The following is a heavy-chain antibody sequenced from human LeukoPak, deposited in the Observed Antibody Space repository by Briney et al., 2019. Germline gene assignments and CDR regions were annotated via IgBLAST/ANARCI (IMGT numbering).Heavy chain of an antibody. V-gene: IGHV1-69*13. CDR2: IIPIFSTA. CDR3: CLEPMGELGDY. CDR1: GGTFSSYA. J-gene: IGHJ4*02. Sequence: ASVKVSCKASGGTFSSYAISWVRQAPGQGLEWMGGIIPIFSTANYAQKFQGRVTITADESTSTAYMELSSLRSEDTAVYYSCLEPMGELGDYWGQGTLVTVSS. D-gene: IGHD3-16*01.